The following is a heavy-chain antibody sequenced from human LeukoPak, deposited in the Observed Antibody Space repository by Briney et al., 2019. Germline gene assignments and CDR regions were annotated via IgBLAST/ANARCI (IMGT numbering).Heavy chain of an antibody. V-gene: IGHV4-39*01. D-gene: IGHD3-10*01. CDR1: GGSISGSSYF. CDR3: ARLKEGIDY. J-gene: IGHJ4*02. CDR2: IYYSGNT. Sequence: SETLSLTCAVSGGSISGSSYFWGWIRQPPGKGLEWIGSIYYSGNTYYNPSLKSRVTISVDTSKDQFSLKLSSVTAADTAVYYCARLKEGIDYWGQGTLVTVSS.